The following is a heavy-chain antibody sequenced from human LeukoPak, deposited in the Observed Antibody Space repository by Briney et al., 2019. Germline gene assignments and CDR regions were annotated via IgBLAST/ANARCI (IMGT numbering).Heavy chain of an antibody. CDR1: GYTFTGYY. CDR3: AAQYCSSTSCYQYYYYYMDV. J-gene: IGHJ6*03. V-gene: IGHV1-69*05. CDR2: IIPIFGTA. Sequence: ASAKVSCKASGYTFTGYYMHWVRQAPGQGLEWMGGIIPIFGTANYAQKFQGRVTVTTDESTSTAYMELSSLRSEDAAVYYCAAQYCSSTSCYQYYYYYMDVWGKGTTVTVSS. D-gene: IGHD2-2*01.